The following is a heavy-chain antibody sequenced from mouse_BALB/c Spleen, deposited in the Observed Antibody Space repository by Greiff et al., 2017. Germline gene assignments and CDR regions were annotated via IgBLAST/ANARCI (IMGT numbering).Heavy chain of an antibody. D-gene: IGHD1-1*01. CDR1: GFTFSSYA. V-gene: IGHV5-6-5*01. Sequence: EVQGVESGGGLVKPGGSLKLSCAASGFTFSSYAMSWVRQTPEKRLEWVASISSGGSTYYPDSVKGRFTISRDNARNILYLQMSSLRSEDTAMYYCARGKEKYYGSSYFDYWGQGTTLTVSS. J-gene: IGHJ2*01. CDR2: ISSGGST. CDR3: ARGKEKYYGSSYFDY.